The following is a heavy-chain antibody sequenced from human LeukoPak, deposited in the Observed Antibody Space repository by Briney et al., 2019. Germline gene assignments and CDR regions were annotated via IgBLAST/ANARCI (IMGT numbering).Heavy chain of an antibody. J-gene: IGHJ4*02. Sequence: GGSLRLSCAASGFTFSSYWTSWVRQAPGKGLEWVANIKQDGSEKYYVDSVKGRFTISRDNAKNSLYLQMNSLRAEDTAVYYCARDLRGSGWYFDYWGQGTLVTVSS. CDR1: GFTFSSYW. CDR3: ARDLRGSGWYFDY. D-gene: IGHD6-19*01. V-gene: IGHV3-7*01. CDR2: IKQDGSEK.